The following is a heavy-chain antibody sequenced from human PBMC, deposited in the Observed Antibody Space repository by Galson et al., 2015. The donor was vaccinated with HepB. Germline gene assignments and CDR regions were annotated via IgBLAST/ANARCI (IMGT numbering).Heavy chain of an antibody. CDR1: GYTFTSYD. D-gene: IGHD3-10*01. Sequence: SVKVSCKASGYTFTSYDINWVRQATGQGLEWMGWMNPNSGNTGYAQKFQGRVTMTRDTSISTAYMELSSLTSEDTAVYYCARLYFYGSGSRNYLDYWGQGTLVTVSS. V-gene: IGHV1-8*01. CDR3: ARLYFYGSGSRNYLDY. J-gene: IGHJ4*02. CDR2: MNPNSGNT.